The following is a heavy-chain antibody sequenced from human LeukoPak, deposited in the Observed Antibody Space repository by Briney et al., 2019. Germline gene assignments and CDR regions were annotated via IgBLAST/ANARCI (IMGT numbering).Heavy chain of an antibody. CDR2: IYESGST. D-gene: IGHD5-12*01. Sequence: PSEXXXXXCTVSGYSISSGYYWGWIRQSPGKGLEWIASIYESGSTYYNPSLKSRVTISVDRSKSQFALKVRSVTAADTAVYYCARPRSGYIFDYWGQGALVTVSS. CDR3: ARPRSGYIFDY. V-gene: IGHV4-38-2*02. CDR1: GYSISSGYY. J-gene: IGHJ4*02.